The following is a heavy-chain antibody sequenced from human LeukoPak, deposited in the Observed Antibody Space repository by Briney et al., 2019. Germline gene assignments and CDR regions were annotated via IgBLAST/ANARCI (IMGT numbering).Heavy chain of an antibody. CDR2: IKQDGSEK. D-gene: IGHD2-21*01. J-gene: IGHJ5*02. CDR1: GFTFSTYW. CDR3: ARDHCGGDWLCPDSWFDP. V-gene: IGHV3-7*01. Sequence: GGSLRLSCAASGFTFSTYWMSWVRQAPGKGLEWVANIKQDGSEKYYVDSVRGRFTISRDNAKNSLYLQMNSLRAEDTAVYYCARDHCGGDWLCPDSWFDPWGQGTLVTVSS.